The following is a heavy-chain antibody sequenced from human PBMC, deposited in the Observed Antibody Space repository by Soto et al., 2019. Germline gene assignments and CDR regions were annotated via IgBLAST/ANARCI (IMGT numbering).Heavy chain of an antibody. Sequence: EVQLVESGGGLVKPGRSLRLSCAASGFTFSTYSMNWVRQAPGKGLEWVSSISSSRGYTSYADSVKGRFTISRDNAKNSLFLQMDSLRDEDTAVYYCARGRSRNTNMDYWGQGTLVTVSS. J-gene: IGHJ4*02. D-gene: IGHD1-1*01. CDR2: ISSSRGYT. CDR3: ARGRSRNTNMDY. CDR1: GFTFSTYS. V-gene: IGHV3-21*02.